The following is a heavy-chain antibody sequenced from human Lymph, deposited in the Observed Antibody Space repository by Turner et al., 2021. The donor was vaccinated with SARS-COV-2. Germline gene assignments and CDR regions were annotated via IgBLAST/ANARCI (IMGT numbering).Heavy chain of an antibody. CDR2: INPNSGGT. J-gene: IGHJ6*02. D-gene: IGHD3-3*01. CDR3: ARDVERYNDFRSGYSGGYGLDV. CDR1: GSTFTGYY. Sequence: QVQLVQSGAEVKKPGASVKVSCKASGSTFTGYYMHWVRQAPGQGLEWMGWINPNSGGTNYAQKFQGRVTMTRDTSISTAYMELSRLRSDDTAVYYCARDVERYNDFRSGYSGGYGLDVWGQGTTVTVSS. V-gene: IGHV1-2*02.